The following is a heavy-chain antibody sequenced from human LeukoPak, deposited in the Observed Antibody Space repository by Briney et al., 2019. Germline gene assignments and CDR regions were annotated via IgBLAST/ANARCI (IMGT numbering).Heavy chain of an antibody. CDR2: IDPDSGGT. D-gene: IGHD1-26*01. CDR3: ARDRNLYSGSYGS. V-gene: IGHV1-2*06. Sequence: ASVKVSCKASGYTFSADRMHWVRQAPGQGLEWMGRIDPDSGGTDYALKFQGRVTMTRDMYISTAYMELSGPTSADTAVYYCARDRNLYSGSYGSWGQGTLVTVSS. J-gene: IGHJ5*02. CDR1: GYTFSADR.